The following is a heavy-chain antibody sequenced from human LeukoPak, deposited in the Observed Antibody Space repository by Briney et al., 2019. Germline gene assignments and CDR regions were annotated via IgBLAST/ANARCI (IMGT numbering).Heavy chain of an antibody. CDR3: ARDCIGCHGFDY. D-gene: IGHD2-15*01. Sequence: ASVKVSCKASGGTFSSYGISWVRQAPGQGLEWMGWVSAYGDDTNYVQKFQGRVTMTTDTSTSTAYMELRSLRSDDTAVYYCARDCIGCHGFDYWGQGTLVTVSS. CDR1: GGTFSSYG. V-gene: IGHV1-18*01. J-gene: IGHJ4*02. CDR2: VSAYGDDT.